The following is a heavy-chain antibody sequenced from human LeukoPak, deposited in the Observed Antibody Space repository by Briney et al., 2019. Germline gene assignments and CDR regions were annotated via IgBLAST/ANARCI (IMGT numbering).Heavy chain of an antibody. CDR1: GYTFSNYY. D-gene: IGHD5-18*01. J-gene: IGHJ4*02. CDR2: INPSGGST. Sequence: ASVKVSCKASGYTFSNYYMHWVRQAPGQGLEWMGIINPSGGSTSYEQKFQGRVTMTRDTSTSTVYMEMSSLTSEDTAVYYCARALRGYSYAGPFWGQGTLVTVSS. V-gene: IGHV1-46*01. CDR3: ARALRGYSYAGPF.